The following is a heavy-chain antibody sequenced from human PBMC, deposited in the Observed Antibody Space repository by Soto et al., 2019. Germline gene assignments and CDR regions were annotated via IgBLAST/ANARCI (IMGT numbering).Heavy chain of an antibody. CDR2: FSLSGTT. V-gene: IGHV4-4*07. CDR3: ARGMTPPGAPAWYYFDS. J-gene: IGHJ4*02. D-gene: IGHD2-8*02. CDR1: GASITGTSY. Sequence: TLSLTCTVSGASITGTSYWSWIRQPAGKGLEWIGRFSLSGTTNYNPSLRSRVTMSADVSKNQFSLRLTSVTAADTALYYCARGMTPPGAPAWYYFDSWGQGTLVTVSS.